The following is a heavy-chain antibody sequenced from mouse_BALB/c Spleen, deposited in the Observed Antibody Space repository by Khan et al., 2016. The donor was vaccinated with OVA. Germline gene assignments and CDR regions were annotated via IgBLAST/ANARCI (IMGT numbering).Heavy chain of an antibody. CDR1: GYTFTNYW. CDR2: INPSTGYI. J-gene: IGHJ3*01. V-gene: IGHV1-7*01. D-gene: IGHD1-1*01. Sequence: QVQLQQPGAELAKPGASVKMSCRASGYTFTNYWMHWVKQRPGQGLDWIGYINPSTGYIEYNQKFKEKATLTADKSSSTAYMQLSSLTSEDSAVYYCVNHGSSSAWFSYWGQGTLVTVSA. CDR3: VNHGSSSAWFSY.